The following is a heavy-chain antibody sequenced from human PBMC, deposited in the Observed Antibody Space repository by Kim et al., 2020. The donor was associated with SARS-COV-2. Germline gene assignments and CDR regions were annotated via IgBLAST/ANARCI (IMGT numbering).Heavy chain of an antibody. CDR3: ARTGLKGTRYYYYGMDV. Sequence: ASVKVSCKASGYTFTSYAMHWVRQAPGQRLEWMGWINAGNGNTKYSQKFQGRVTITRDTSASTAYMELSSLRSEDTAVYYCARTGLKGTRYYYYGMDVGGEGTTVTVSS. CDR1: GYTFTSYA. CDR2: INAGNGNT. J-gene: IGHJ6*04. V-gene: IGHV1-3*01.